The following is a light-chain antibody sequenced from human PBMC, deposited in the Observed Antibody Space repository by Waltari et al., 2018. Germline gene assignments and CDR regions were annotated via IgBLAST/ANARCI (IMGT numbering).Light chain of an antibody. CDR2: NTN. J-gene: IGLJ3*02. CDR1: SSNIGSKT. CDR3: AVWDDSLNGWM. V-gene: IGLV1-44*01. Sequence: QSVVTQSPSASGPPGQRVTISCSGSSSNIGSKTVNWYQHLPGTAPQLLIHNTNQRPSGVPYRFSGSKSDTSASLAISGLQSEDEAEYYCAVWDDSLNGWMFGGGTKLTVL.